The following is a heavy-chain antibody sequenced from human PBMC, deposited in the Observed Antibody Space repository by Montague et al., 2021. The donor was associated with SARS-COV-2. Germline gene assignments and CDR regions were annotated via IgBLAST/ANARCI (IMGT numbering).Heavy chain of an antibody. D-gene: IGHD3-22*01. J-gene: IGHJ3*02. V-gene: IGHV4-39*01. CDR3: ARFPTTYYYDSKAAPATPGAFDI. CDR2: ICYSRST. CDR1: GGSISSSSYY. Sequence: SETLSLTCTVSGGSISSSSYYWGWIRQPPGKGLEWIVSICYSRSTYSNPSLKSRVTISADTSQNQFALKLISVTAADTAVYYCARFPTTYYYDSKAAPATPGAFDIWGQGTMVTVSS.